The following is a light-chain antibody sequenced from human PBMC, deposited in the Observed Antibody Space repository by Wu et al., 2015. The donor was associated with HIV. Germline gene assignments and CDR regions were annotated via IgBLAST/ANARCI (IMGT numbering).Light chain of an antibody. CDR3: QQYDKWPGT. CDR2: GAS. CDR1: QNVDNTY. J-gene: IGKJ1*01. Sequence: EIVLTQSPGTLSLSPGERATLSCRASQNVDNTYSTYLAWYQQKPGQAPRLLIYGASGRATGIPDRFSGSGSGTEFTLTISYMQAEDFAVYFCQQYDKWPGTFGQGTKVEIK. V-gene: IGKV3-20*01.